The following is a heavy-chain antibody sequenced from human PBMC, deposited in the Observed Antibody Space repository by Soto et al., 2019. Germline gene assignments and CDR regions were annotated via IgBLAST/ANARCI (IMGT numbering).Heavy chain of an antibody. D-gene: IGHD3-22*01. CDR1: GGTFSSYA. CDR2: IIPIFGTA. J-gene: IGHJ6*02. CDR3: AKGSYYDESSAYDTAALYYNYFGPDV. Sequence: SVKVSCKASGGTFSSYAISWVRQAPGQGLEWMGGIIPIFGTANYAQKFQGRVTITADESTSTAYMELSSLRSEDTAVYYCAKGSYYDESSAYDTAALYYNYFGPDVWGQGTTVTVSS. V-gene: IGHV1-69*13.